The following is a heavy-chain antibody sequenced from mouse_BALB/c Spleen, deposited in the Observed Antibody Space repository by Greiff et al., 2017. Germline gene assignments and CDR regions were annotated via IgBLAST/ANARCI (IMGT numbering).Heavy chain of an antibody. CDR1: GFSLTSYG. D-gene: IGHD1-1*01. Sequence: QVQLKQSGPSLVQPSQSLSITCTVSGFSLTSYGVHWVRQSPGKGLEWLGVIWRGGSTDYNAAFMSRLSITKDNSKSQVFFKMNSLQADDTAIYYCATYYYGSSYVKDDWGQGTSVTVSS. CDR3: ATYYYGSSYVKDD. V-gene: IGHV2-5-1*01. CDR2: IWRGGST. J-gene: IGHJ4*01.